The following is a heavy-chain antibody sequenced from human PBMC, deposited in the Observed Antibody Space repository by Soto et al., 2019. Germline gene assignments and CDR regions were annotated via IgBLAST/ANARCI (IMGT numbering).Heavy chain of an antibody. J-gene: IGHJ5*02. CDR2: IYYSRST. CDR1: GGSISSGGYY. Sequence: SETLSLTCTVSGGSISSGGYYWSWVRQHPGKGLEWIGYIYYSRSTYYNPSLKSRVTISVDTSKNQFSLKLSSVTAADTAVYYCARVFSDSSSFFDPWGQGTLVTVSS. D-gene: IGHD6-13*01. CDR3: ARVFSDSSSFFDP. V-gene: IGHV4-31*03.